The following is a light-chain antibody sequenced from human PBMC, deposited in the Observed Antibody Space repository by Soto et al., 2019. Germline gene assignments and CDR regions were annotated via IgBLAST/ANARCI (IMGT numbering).Light chain of an antibody. CDR3: QQSYITFAWT. Sequence: DIPMTQSPSSLSASVGDRVTITCRASQSISSNLNWYQQKPGIAPNLLIYAASLLQSGVPSRFSGGGSGTDFPLHTSSMQPEDVATSYCQQSYITFAWTFGQGTKVEIK. J-gene: IGKJ1*01. V-gene: IGKV1-39*01. CDR2: AAS. CDR1: QSISSN.